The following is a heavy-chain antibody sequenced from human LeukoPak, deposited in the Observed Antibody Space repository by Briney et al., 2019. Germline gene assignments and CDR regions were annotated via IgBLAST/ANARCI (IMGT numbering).Heavy chain of an antibody. V-gene: IGHV4-34*01. J-gene: IGHJ4*02. CDR1: GGSFSGYY. Sequence: SETLSLTCAVYGGSFSGYYWSWLRQPPGKGLEWIGEINHSGSTNYNPSLKSRVTISVDTSKNQFSLKLSSVTAADTAVYYCAREGRIAAAGTSFDYWGQGTLVTVSS. D-gene: IGHD6-13*01. CDR3: AREGRIAAAGTSFDY. CDR2: INHSGST.